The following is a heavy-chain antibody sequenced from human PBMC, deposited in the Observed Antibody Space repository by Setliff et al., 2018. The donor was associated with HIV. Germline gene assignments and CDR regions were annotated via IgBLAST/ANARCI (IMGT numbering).Heavy chain of an antibody. CDR1: GGTFSSYA. CDR2: VIPTRGIT. CDR3: ARARRDSYDRGRRNHYYIDV. V-gene: IGHV1-69*10. Sequence: ASVKVSCKASGGTFSSYAINWVRQAPGHGLEWMGGVIPTRGITNYAQKFQGRVTITADKSTSTAYMELSSLRSEDTAVYYCARARRDSYDRGRRNHYYIDVWGKGTTVTVSS. J-gene: IGHJ6*03. D-gene: IGHD3-22*01.